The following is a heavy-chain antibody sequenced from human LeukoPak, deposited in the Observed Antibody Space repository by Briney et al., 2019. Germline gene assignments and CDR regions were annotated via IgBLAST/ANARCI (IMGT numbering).Heavy chain of an antibody. CDR1: GFTFSSCN. CDR2: IPYDGSNK. J-gene: IGHJ6*02. CDR3: ARDQYPTYYYYYGMDV. V-gene: IGHV3-30-3*01. Sequence: GGSLRLSCAASGFTFSSCNMNWVRQAPGKGLEWVAVIPYDGSNKYYADSVKGRFTISRDNSKNTLYLQMNSLRAEDTAVYYCARDQYPTYYYYYGMDVWGQGTTVTVSS. D-gene: IGHD2-2*01.